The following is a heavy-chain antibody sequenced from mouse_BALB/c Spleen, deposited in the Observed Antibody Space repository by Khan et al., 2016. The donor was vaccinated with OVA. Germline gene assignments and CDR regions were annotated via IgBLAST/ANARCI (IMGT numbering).Heavy chain of an antibody. CDR2: ISYSGVT. Sequence: VQLKQSGPGLVKPSQSLSLTCTVTGYSITSGYAWNWIRQFPGNKLEWMGYISYSGVTRYTPSLKSRISITRDTSKNQFFLQLTSVTTEDTATYYCSRGNYYGYYFAYWGQGTTLTVSS. V-gene: IGHV3-2*02. CDR1: GYSITSGYA. D-gene: IGHD1-1*01. CDR3: SRGNYYGYYFAY. J-gene: IGHJ2*01.